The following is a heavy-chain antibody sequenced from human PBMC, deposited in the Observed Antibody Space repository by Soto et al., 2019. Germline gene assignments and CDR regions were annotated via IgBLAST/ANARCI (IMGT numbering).Heavy chain of an antibody. D-gene: IGHD3-10*01. Sequence: KQSQTLSLTCAISGDSVSSNSAAWNWIRQSPSRGLEWLGRTYYRSKWYNDYAVSVKSRITINPDTSKNQFSLQLNSVTPEDTAVYYCARGKPYGSGSYYWYFDLWGRGTLVTVSS. CDR3: ARGKPYGSGSYYWYFDL. V-gene: IGHV6-1*01. J-gene: IGHJ2*01. CDR1: GDSVSSNSAA. CDR2: TYYRSKWYN.